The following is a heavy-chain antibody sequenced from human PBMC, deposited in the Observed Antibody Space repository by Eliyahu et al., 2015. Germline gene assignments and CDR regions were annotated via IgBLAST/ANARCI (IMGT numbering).Heavy chain of an antibody. D-gene: IGHD2-21*01. CDR2: VTARAAKK. Sequence: QVQLVQSGAEVKKPGASVKVSCKASGYTFTKYTLHWVRQAPGQRLGWEGLVTARAAKKKYSQKFQGRVTITRDTSASTVYMELSSVRSEDTAVYYCARGDGDCYRYWGQGTLVTVSS. CDR3: ARGDGDCYRY. CDR1: GYTFTKYT. V-gene: IGHV1-3*01. J-gene: IGHJ4*02.